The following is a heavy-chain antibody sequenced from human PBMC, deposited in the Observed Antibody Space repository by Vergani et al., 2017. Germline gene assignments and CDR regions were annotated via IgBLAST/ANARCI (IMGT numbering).Heavy chain of an antibody. D-gene: IGHD3-3*01. CDR1: EFTFDDYA. CDR3: AKDHYDFWSGYPNLSPFDL. V-gene: IGHV3-9*01. J-gene: IGHJ2*01. CDR2: SSWNSGSI. Sequence: EVQLVESGGGLVQPGRSLRLSCAASEFTFDDYAMHLVRQAPGKGLEWVSGSSWNSGSICYADSVKGRFTISRDNAKNSLYLQMNSLRAEDTALYYCAKDHYDFWSGYPNLSPFDLWGRGTLVTVSS.